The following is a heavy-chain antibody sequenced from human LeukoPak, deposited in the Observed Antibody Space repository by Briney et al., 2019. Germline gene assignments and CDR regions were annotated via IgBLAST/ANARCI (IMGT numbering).Heavy chain of an antibody. V-gene: IGHV3-53*05. J-gene: IGHJ5*02. CDR3: AREDSSGGGFDP. D-gene: IGHD6-19*01. CDR2: IYSDDSK. CDR1: GFTVRSNH. Sequence: GGSLRLSFAASGFTVRSNHMNWVRQAPGKGLDWVSVIYSDDSKNKADSGKGRFTIPRDNSKNTLYLQMNSLRAEDTAVYYCAREDSSGGGFDPWGQGTLVTVPS.